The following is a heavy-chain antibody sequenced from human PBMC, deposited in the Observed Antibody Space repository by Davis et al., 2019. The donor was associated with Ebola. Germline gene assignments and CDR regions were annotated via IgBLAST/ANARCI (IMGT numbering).Heavy chain of an antibody. D-gene: IGHD2-15*01. CDR2: IYYSGST. J-gene: IGHJ6*02. CDR3: ARDNIVVVVAAPNYYYYYYGMDV. Sequence: PSETLSLTCTVSGGSVSSGSYYWSWIRQPPGKGLEWIGYIYYSGSTNYNPSLKSRVTISVDTSKNQFSLKLSSVTAADTAVYYCARDNIVVVVAAPNYYYYYYGMDVWGQGTTVTVSS. CDR1: GGSVSSGSYY. V-gene: IGHV4-61*01.